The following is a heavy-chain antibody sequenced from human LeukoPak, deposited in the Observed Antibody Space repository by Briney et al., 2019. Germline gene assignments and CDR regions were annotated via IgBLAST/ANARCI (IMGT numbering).Heavy chain of an antibody. CDR1: GFTFSSYA. CDR3: AREVRYFDWLLPTTNYFDY. Sequence: GRSLRLSCAASGFTFSSYAMHWVRQAPGKGLEWVAVISYDGSNKYYADSVKGRFTISRDNSKNTLYLQMNSLRAEDTAVYYCAREVRYFDWLLPTTNYFDYWGQGTLVTVSS. CDR2: ISYDGSNK. D-gene: IGHD3-9*01. V-gene: IGHV3-30*04. J-gene: IGHJ4*02.